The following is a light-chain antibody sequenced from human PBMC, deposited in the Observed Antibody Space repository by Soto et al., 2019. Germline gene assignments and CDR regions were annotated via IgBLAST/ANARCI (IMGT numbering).Light chain of an antibody. CDR3: HQRSNWPFT. CDR1: QSVSSY. CDR2: DAS. V-gene: IGKV3-11*01. Sequence: EIVLTQSPATLSLSPGERATLSCRASQSVSSYLAWSQQKPGQAPRLLIYDASNRATGVPARFSDSGSETDFILTISNIEPEDFAVYYGHQRSNWPFTVGPGTKVDVK. J-gene: IGKJ3*01.